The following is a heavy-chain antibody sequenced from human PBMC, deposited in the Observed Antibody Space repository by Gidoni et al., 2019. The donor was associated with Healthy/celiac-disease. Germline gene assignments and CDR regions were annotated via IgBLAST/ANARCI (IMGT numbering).Heavy chain of an antibody. CDR1: GFTFDDYA. V-gene: IGHV3-9*01. D-gene: IGHD1-26*01. Sequence: EVQLVESGGGLVQPGRSLRLSCAAAGFTFDDYAMHWVRQAPGKGLGWVVGSSWNSGSIGYADSVKGRLTISRENAKNSLYLQLNSLRADDTALYYCAKDNNPYSGSYPNWFDPWGQGTLVTVSS. J-gene: IGHJ5*02. CDR2: SSWNSGSI. CDR3: AKDNNPYSGSYPNWFDP.